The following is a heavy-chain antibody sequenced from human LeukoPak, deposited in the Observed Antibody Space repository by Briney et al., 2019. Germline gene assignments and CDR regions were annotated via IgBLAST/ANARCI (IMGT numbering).Heavy chain of an antibody. CDR3: ARAEQSIAARPDYYYMDV. CDR1: GVSISSYY. J-gene: IGHJ6*03. V-gene: IGHV4-59*01. CDR2: IYYSGST. D-gene: IGHD6-6*01. Sequence: NPSETLSLTCTVSGVSISSYYWSWLRQPPGKGLEWIGYIYYSGSTNYNPSLKSRVTISVDTSKNQFSLKLSSVTAADTAVYYCARAEQSIAARPDYYYMDVWGKGTTVTVSS.